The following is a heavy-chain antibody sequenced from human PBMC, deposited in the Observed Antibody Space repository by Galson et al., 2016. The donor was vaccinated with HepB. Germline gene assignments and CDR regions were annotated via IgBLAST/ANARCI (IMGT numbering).Heavy chain of an antibody. D-gene: IGHD3-3*01. CDR2: ISDSGYST. J-gene: IGHJ6*03. CDR3: ARDGPHDFWSGYYFHPGYMDV. V-gene: IGHV3-23*01. Sequence: SLRLSCAASGFTFSDYTISWVRQAPGKGLDWVSVISDSGYSTYYADSVKGRFTISRDNPKNTVYLQINSLRAEDTAVYYCARDGPHDFWSGYYFHPGYMDVWGKGTTVSVSS. CDR1: GFTFSDYT.